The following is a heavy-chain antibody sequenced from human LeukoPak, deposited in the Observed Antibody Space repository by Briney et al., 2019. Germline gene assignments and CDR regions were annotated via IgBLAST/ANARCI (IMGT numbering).Heavy chain of an antibody. CDR3: ANGHNCIDY. CDR2: ISWNSGSI. V-gene: IGHV3-9*01. Sequence: GGSLRLSCAASGFTFDDYAMHWVRQAPGKGLEWVSGISWNSGSIGYADSVKGRFTISRDNSKNTLYLQMNSLRAEDTAVYYCANGHNCIDYWGQGTLVTVSS. CDR1: GFTFDDYA. D-gene: IGHD2-15*01. J-gene: IGHJ4*02.